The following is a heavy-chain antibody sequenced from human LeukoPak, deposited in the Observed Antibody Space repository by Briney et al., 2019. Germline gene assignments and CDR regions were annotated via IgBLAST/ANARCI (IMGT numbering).Heavy chain of an antibody. Sequence: SETLSLTCTISGASMTNYYWSWIRQPPGKGLERIAYSHNSGETKYNPSLKSRITISVDTSENQFSLKLSSVTAADTAVYYCARQPGGTAAFDIWGQGTTVTVSA. J-gene: IGHJ3*02. D-gene: IGHD1-14*01. V-gene: IGHV4-59*08. CDR2: SHNSGET. CDR1: GASMTNYY. CDR3: ARQPGGTAAFDI.